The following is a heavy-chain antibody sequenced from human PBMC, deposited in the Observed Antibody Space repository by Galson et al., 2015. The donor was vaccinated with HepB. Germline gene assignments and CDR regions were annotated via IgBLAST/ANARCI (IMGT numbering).Heavy chain of an antibody. CDR1: GGSVSSGSYY. CDR3: ARAEYYDFWSGYADDRNAFDI. Sequence: SETLSLTCTVSGGSVSSGSYYWSWIRQPPGKGLEWIGYIYYSGSTNYNPSLKSRVTISVDTSKNQFSLKLSSVTAADTAVYYCARAEYYDFWSGYADDRNAFDIWGQGTMVTVSS. D-gene: IGHD3-3*01. V-gene: IGHV4-61*01. J-gene: IGHJ3*02. CDR2: IYYSGST.